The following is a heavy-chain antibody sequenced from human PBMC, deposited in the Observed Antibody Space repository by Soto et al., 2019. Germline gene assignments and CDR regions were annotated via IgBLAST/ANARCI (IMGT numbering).Heavy chain of an antibody. D-gene: IGHD3-10*01. CDR1: GFTFSSYA. CDR3: AKDPGVRYGWGSWFDP. CDR2: ISGSGGST. Sequence: PGGSLRLSCAASGFTFSSYAMSWVRQAPGKGLEWVSAISGSGGSTYYADSVKGRFTISRDNSKNTLYLQMNSLRAEDTAVYYCAKDPGVRYGWGSWFDPWGQGTLVTVSS. J-gene: IGHJ5*02. V-gene: IGHV3-23*01.